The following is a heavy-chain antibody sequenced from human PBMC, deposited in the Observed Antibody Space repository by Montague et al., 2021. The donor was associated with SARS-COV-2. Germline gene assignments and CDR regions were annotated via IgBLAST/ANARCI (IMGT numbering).Heavy chain of an antibody. CDR3: AKDQVGDSVGYYSFDY. CDR2: ISGSGDDT. CDR1: GFTFNNYA. J-gene: IGHJ4*02. D-gene: IGHD3-22*01. V-gene: IGHV3-23*01. Sequence: SLRLSCAASGFTFNNYAMSWIRQAPGKGLEWVSVISGSGDDTNYADFVKGRFAISRDNSKNTLYLQMNSLRAEDTAIYYCAKDQVGDSVGYYSFDYWSQGTLATVSS.